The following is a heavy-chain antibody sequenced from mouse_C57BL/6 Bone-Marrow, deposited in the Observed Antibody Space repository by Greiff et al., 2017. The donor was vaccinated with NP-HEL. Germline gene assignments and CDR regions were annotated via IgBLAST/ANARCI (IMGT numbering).Heavy chain of an antibody. CDR2: IWRGGST. V-gene: IGHV2-2*01. J-gene: IGHJ2*01. Sequence: VQLQQSGPGLVKPSQCLSITCTVSGFSFTSYGVHWVRQSPGKGLEWLGVIWRGGSTDYNAAFISRLSISKDNSKSQVFFKMNSLQADDTAIDYCTRKAGYYAYFDYWGQGTTLTVSS. CDR3: TRKAGYYAYFDY. CDR1: GFSFTSYG. D-gene: IGHD2-3*01.